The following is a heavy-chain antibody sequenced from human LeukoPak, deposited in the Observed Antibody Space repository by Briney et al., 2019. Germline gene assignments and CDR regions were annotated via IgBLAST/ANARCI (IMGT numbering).Heavy chain of an antibody. CDR2: IIPILGIA. V-gene: IGHV1-69*02. CDR1: GGTFSSYT. CDR3: ASRPPRLEYSSSPGDY. J-gene: IGHJ4*02. D-gene: IGHD6-6*01. Sequence: SVKVSCKASGGTFSSYTIIWVRQAPGQGLEWMGRIIPILGIANYAQKFQGRVTITADKSTSTAYMELSSLRSEDTAVYYCASRPPRLEYSSSPGDYWGQGTLVTVSS.